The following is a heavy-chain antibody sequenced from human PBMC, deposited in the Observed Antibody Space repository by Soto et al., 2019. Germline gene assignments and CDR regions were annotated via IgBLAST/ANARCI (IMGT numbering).Heavy chain of an antibody. V-gene: IGHV4-34*01. J-gene: IGHJ6*02. CDR3: ARGRPYSSSWYYNYYYGMDV. D-gene: IGHD6-13*01. Sequence: SETLSLTCAVYGGSFSGYYWSWIRQPPGKGLEWIGEINHSGSTNYNPSLKSRVTISVDTSKNQFSLKLSSVTAADTAAYYCARGRPYSSSWYYNYYYGMDVWGQGTTVTVSS. CDR2: INHSGST. CDR1: GGSFSGYY.